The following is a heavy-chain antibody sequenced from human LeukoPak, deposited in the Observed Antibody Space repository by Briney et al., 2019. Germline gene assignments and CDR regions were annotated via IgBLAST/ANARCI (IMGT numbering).Heavy chain of an antibody. Sequence: ASVKVPCKVSGYTLTELSMHWVRRAPGKGLEWMGGFDPEDGETIYAQKFQGKVTMTEDTSTDTAYMELSSLRSEDTAVYYCATARRGMIVEGHFDYWGQGTLVTVSS. V-gene: IGHV1-24*01. D-gene: IGHD3-22*01. J-gene: IGHJ4*02. CDR2: FDPEDGET. CDR1: GYTLTELS. CDR3: ATARRGMIVEGHFDY.